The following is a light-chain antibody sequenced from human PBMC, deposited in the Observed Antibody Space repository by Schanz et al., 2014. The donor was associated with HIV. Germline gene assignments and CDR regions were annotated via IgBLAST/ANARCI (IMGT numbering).Light chain of an antibody. J-gene: IGKJ1*01. CDR3: QQYGSSPWT. CDR1: QSVSTN. Sequence: EIVMTQSPATLSVSPGERATLSCRASQSVSTNLDWFQQKPGQAPRLLMYDTNTRATGVPARFSGSGSGTDFTLTISRVEPEDYAVYYCQQYGSSPWTFGQGTRVDLK. CDR2: DTN. V-gene: IGKV3-15*01.